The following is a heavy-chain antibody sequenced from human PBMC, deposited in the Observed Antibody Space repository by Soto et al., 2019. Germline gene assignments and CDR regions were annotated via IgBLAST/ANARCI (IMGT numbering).Heavy chain of an antibody. CDR1: GFTISSYW. D-gene: IGHD2-15*01. Sequence: EVQLVESGGGLVQPGGSLRLSCAASGFTISSYWMHWVRQAPGKGLVWVSRINTDGSSTSYADSVKGRLTTSRDNAKNTLYLQMHSRRAEDTAVYYCTRRLSVVGTSSFDFWGQGTLVTVSS. V-gene: IGHV3-74*01. J-gene: IGHJ4*02. CDR3: TRRLSVVGTSSFDF. CDR2: INTDGSST.